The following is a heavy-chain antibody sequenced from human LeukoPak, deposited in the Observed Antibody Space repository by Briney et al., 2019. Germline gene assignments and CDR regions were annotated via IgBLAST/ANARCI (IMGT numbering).Heavy chain of an antibody. CDR3: ARGPDYSGSYYFDY. D-gene: IGHD1-26*01. CDR1: GFTFSSYS. Sequence: GGSLRLSCAASGFTFSSYSMNWVRQAPGKGLEWVSYISSSSSTIYYADSVKGRFTISRDNAKNSLYLQMNSLRAEDTAVYYCARGPDYSGSYYFDYWGQGTLVTVSS. V-gene: IGHV3-48*01. CDR2: ISSSSSTI. J-gene: IGHJ4*02.